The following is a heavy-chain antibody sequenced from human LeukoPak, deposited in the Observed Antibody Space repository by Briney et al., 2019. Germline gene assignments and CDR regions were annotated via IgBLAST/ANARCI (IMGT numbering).Heavy chain of an antibody. V-gene: IGHV4-31*03. CDR1: GGSISSGGYY. CDR3: ARDHAYYYGMDV. J-gene: IGHJ6*02. CDR2: IYYSGST. Sequence: SQTLSLTCTVSGGSISSGGYYWSWIRQHPGKGLEWIGYIYYSGSTYYNPSLKSRVTISVDTSKNQFSLQLSSVTAADTAVYYCARDHAYYYGMDVWGQGTTVTVSS.